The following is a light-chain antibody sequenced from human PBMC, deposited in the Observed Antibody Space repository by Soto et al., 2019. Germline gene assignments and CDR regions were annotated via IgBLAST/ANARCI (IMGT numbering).Light chain of an antibody. CDR3: QQSYSTPYT. V-gene: IGKV1-39*01. CDR2: AAS. Sequence: DIQMTQSPSSLSASVGDRVTITCRASQSISSYLNWYQQKPGKAPKLLIYAASSLQSGVPSRFSGSGSGTDFTITISSLQPEDFATYYCQQSYSTPYTFGTGTKLEIK. J-gene: IGKJ2*01. CDR1: QSISSY.